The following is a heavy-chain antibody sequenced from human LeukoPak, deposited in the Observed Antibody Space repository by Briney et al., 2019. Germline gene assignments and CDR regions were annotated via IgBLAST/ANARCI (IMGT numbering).Heavy chain of an antibody. J-gene: IGHJ4*02. CDR1: GGSISSDGHS. D-gene: IGHD6-19*01. CDR3: AMFRYRNGWYGTDY. Sequence: SQTLSLTCAVSGGSISSDGHSWSWIRQPPGKGLEWIGYIYHSGSTSYNPSFKSRVTMSLDKSMNQFSLNLNSVTAADTAVYYCAMFRYRNGWYGTDYWGQGTLVAVSS. CDR2: IYHSGST. V-gene: IGHV4-30-2*01.